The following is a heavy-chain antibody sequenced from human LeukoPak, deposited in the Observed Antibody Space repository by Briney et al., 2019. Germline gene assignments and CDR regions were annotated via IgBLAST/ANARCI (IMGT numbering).Heavy chain of an antibody. V-gene: IGHV3-11*01. CDR2: ISSSGSTI. CDR3: ARAYYYGSGSYYKVFDY. D-gene: IGHD3-10*01. CDR1: GFTFSDYY. J-gene: IGHJ4*02. Sequence: GGSLRLSCAASGFTFSDYYMSWIRQAPGKGLEWDSYISSSGSTIYYTDSVKGRFTISRDNAKNSLYLQMNSLRAEDTALYYCARAYYYGSGSYYKVFDYWGQGTLVTVSS.